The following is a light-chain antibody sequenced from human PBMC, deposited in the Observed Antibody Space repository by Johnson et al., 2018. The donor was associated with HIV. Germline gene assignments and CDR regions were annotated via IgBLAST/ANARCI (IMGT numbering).Light chain of an antibody. CDR2: KND. CDR3: GIWQTGLSTGGV. CDR1: SSNIGSNY. V-gene: IGLV1-51*02. Sequence: QSVLTQPPSVSAAPGQNVTISCSGDSSNIGSNYVSWYQQLPGAAPKLLIYKNDQRPSGIPDRFSGSKSGTSATLSITGLQTGDEADYYCGIWQTGLSTGGVFGTGTKVTVL. J-gene: IGLJ1*01.